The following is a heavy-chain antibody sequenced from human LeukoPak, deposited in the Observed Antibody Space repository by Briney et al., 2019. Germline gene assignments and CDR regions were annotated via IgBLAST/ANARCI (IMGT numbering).Heavy chain of an antibody. CDR1: GGSISSSSYY. D-gene: IGHD1-26*01. Sequence: PSETLSLTCTVSGGSISSSSYYWGWIRQPPGKGLEWIGSIYYSGSTYYNPSLKSRVTISVDTSKNQFSLKLSSVTAADTAVYYCARHGGSPRGNWFDPWGQGTLVTVSS. CDR3: ARHGGSPRGNWFDP. J-gene: IGHJ5*02. V-gene: IGHV4-39*07. CDR2: IYYSGST.